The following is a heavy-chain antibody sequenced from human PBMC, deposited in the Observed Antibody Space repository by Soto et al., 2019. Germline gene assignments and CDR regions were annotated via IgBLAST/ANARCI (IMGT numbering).Heavy chain of an antibody. CDR1: GGTFSSYA. D-gene: IGHD4-17*01. J-gene: IGHJ6*02. CDR2: IIPIFGTA. Sequence: QVQLVQSGAEVKKPGSSVKVSCKASGGTFSSYAISWVRQAPGQGLEWMGGIIPIFGTANYAQKFQGRVMITADESTSTADMELSSLRSEDTAVYYCARGPTVTTYYYYGMDVWGQGTTVTVSS. V-gene: IGHV1-69*12. CDR3: ARGPTVTTYYYYGMDV.